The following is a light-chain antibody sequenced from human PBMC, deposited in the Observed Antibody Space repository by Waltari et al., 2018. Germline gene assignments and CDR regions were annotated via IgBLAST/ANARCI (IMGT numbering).Light chain of an antibody. V-gene: IGKV3-15*01. CDR2: GAT. Sequence: EIVMTQSPATLSVSPGERAILSCRASQSISNKLAWYQQKLGQAPRLLIFGATNRASGVPARFSGSGSGTEFTLTISSLQSEDFVFYYCLQYSNWPLYSFGQGTKLEI. CDR1: QSISNK. J-gene: IGKJ2*01. CDR3: LQYSNWPLYS.